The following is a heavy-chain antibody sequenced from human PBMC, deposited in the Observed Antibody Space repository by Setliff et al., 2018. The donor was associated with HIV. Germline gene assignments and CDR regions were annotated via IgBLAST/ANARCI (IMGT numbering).Heavy chain of an antibody. J-gene: IGHJ4*02. CDR2: INSNTYGGTT. D-gene: IGHD3-9*01. CDR1: GFTFGDYA. Sequence: GGSLRLSCTASGFTFGDYAMTWVRQAPGKGLEWVGFINSNTYGGTTDYAASVKGRFTISRDDSKSSAYLLMNSLKTEDTAVYYCSRVHSPLYYDILTGYLDYWGQGTPVTVSS. CDR3: SRVHSPLYYDILTGYLDY. V-gene: IGHV3-49*04.